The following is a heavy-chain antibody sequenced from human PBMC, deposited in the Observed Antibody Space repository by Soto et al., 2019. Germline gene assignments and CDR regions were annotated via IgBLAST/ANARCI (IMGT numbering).Heavy chain of an antibody. V-gene: IGHV1-69*12. CDR2: IIPIFGTA. CDR1: GGTFSSYA. J-gene: IGHJ6*02. Sequence: QVQLVQSGAEVKKPGSSVKVSCKASGGTFSSYAISWVRQAPGQGLEWVGGIIPIFGTANYAQKFQGRVTITADESTSTAYMELSSLRSEDTAVYYCARDRGPRSGLSGSYYYYGMDVWGQGTTVTVSS. D-gene: IGHD3-3*01. CDR3: ARDRGPRSGLSGSYYYYGMDV.